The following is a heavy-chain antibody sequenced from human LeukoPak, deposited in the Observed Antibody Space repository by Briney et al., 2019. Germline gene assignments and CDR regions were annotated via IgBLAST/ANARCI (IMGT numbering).Heavy chain of an antibody. V-gene: IGHV4-38-2*02. Sequence: SETLSLTCTVSGYSINSGYYWGWIRQPPGKGLEWIGSIHHSGSTYYNPSLQSRVTISVDTSKNQFSLKLSSVTAADTAVYYCATLIAAAETDAFDIWGQGTMVTVSS. D-gene: IGHD6-13*01. CDR3: ATLIAAAETDAFDI. CDR2: IHHSGST. J-gene: IGHJ3*02. CDR1: GYSINSGYY.